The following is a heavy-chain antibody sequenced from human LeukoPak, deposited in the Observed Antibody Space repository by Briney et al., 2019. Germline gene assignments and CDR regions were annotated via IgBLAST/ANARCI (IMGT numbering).Heavy chain of an antibody. V-gene: IGHV3-7*01. CDR3: ARGRCSGGSCYSAYYYYGMDV. Sequence: GGSLRLSCAASGFTFSSYWMSWVRQAPGKGLEWVANIKQDGSEKYYVDSVKGRFTISRDNAKNSLYLQMNSLRAEDTAVYYCARGRCSGGSCYSAYYYYGMDVWGQGTTVTVSS. CDR2: IKQDGSEK. J-gene: IGHJ6*02. D-gene: IGHD2-15*01. CDR1: GFTFSSYW.